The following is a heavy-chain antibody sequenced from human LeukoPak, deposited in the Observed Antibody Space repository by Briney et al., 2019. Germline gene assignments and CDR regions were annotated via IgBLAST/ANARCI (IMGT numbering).Heavy chain of an antibody. D-gene: IGHD3-10*01. J-gene: IGHJ5*02. CDR1: GFTFSSYA. CDR2: ISFDGSNK. Sequence: GGSPRLSCAASGFTFSSYAIHWVRQAPGKGLEWVALISFDGSNKYYADSVKGRFTISRDNSKNTLYLQMNSLRAEDTAVYYCARGPGAYYYGSGNSFDPWGQGTLVTVSS. V-gene: IGHV3-30*04. CDR3: ARGPGAYYYGSGNSFDP.